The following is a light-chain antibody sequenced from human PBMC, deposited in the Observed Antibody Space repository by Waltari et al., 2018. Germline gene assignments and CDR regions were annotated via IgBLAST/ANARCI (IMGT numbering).Light chain of an antibody. J-gene: IGKJ5*01. CDR2: GAS. Sequence: DIVLTQSPATLSLSPGERATLSCRASQSVSNYLAWYQQKPGQAPRLLIYGASNRVTGIPARFSGSGSGTDFTLAISSLEPGDFAVYYCQQRSNPITFGQGTRLEIK. V-gene: IGKV3-11*01. CDR3: QQRSNPIT. CDR1: QSVSNY.